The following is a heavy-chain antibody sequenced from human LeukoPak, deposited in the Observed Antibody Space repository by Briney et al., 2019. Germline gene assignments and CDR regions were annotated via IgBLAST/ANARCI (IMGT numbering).Heavy chain of an antibody. V-gene: IGHV1-8*01. J-gene: IGHJ4*02. CDR1: GYTFTSYD. D-gene: IGHD6-13*01. CDR2: MNPNSGNT. Sequence: ASVKVSCKASGYTFTSYDINWVRQATGQGLELMGWMNPNSGNTGYAQKFQGRVTMTRNTSISTAYMELSSLRSEDTAVYYCARGKFGYSSSWYGGEVDYWGQGTLVTVSS. CDR3: ARGKFGYSSSWYGGEVDY.